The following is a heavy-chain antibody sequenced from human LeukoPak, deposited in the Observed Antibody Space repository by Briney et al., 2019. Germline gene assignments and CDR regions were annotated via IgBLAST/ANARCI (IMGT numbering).Heavy chain of an antibody. CDR3: AQAVGFDWSNWFDP. CDR2: ISSSSSYI. V-gene: IGHV3-21*01. J-gene: IGHJ5*02. CDR1: GFTFSSYS. D-gene: IGHD3-9*01. Sequence: GGSLRLSCAASGFTFSSYSMNWVRQAPGKGLEWVSSISSSSSYIYYADSVKGRFTISRDNAKNSLYLQMNSLRAEDTAVYYCAQAVGFDWSNWFDPWGQGTLVTVSS.